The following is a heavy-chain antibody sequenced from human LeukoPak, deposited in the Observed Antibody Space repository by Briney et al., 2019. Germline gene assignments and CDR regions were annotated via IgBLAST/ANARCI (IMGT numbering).Heavy chain of an antibody. V-gene: IGHV3-21*01. D-gene: IGHD3-16*01. CDR3: ARDYVWGSPSYGMDV. Sequence: GGSLRLSCAASGFTFSSYSMNWVRQAPGKGLEWVSSISSSSSYIYYADSVKGRFTISRDNAKNSLYLQMNSLRAEDTAVYYCARDYVWGSPSYGMDVWGQGTTVTVSS. CDR1: GFTFSSYS. J-gene: IGHJ6*02. CDR2: ISSSSSYI.